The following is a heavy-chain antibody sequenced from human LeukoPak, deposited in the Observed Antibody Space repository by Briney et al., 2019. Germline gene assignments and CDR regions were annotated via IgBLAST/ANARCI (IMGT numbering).Heavy chain of an antibody. CDR2: ISSSSSYI. D-gene: IGHD2-15*01. CDR1: GFTFSSYS. Sequence: GGSLRLSCTASGFTFSSYSMNWVRQAPGKGLEWVSSISSSSSYIYYADSVKGRFTISRDNAKNSLYLQMNSLRAEDTAVYYCASYSAYGSDAFDIWGQGTMVTVSS. V-gene: IGHV3-21*01. J-gene: IGHJ3*02. CDR3: ASYSAYGSDAFDI.